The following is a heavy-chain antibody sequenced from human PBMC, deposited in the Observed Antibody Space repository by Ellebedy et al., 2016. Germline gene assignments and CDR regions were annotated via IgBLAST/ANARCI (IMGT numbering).Heavy chain of an antibody. CDR3: ARIGGVSLGERPIDY. CDR1: GGSISRYY. J-gene: IGHJ4*02. V-gene: IGHV4-59*01. CDR2: IYYTGTT. D-gene: IGHD3-10*01. Sequence: GSLRLSCIVSGGSISRYYWSWIRQPPGRGLEWIGNIYYTGTTNYNPSLQSRVTISLDTSKNQFSPRLTSVTAADTAVYYCARIGGVSLGERPIDYWGQGTLVTVSS.